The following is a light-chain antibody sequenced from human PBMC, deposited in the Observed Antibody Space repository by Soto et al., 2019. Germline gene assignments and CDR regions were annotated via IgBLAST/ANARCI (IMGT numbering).Light chain of an antibody. CDR2: GAS. J-gene: IGKJ3*01. CDR1: QSINRRY. V-gene: IGKV3-20*01. CDR3: QQFGSSPGFT. Sequence: EIVLTQSPGTLSLSPGERATLSCRASQSINRRYLAWYQQKPGQAPRLHIYGASSSATGIPDRFSGSGSGTDFTLTVSRLEPEDFAVYYCQQFGSSPGFTFGPGTKVDIK.